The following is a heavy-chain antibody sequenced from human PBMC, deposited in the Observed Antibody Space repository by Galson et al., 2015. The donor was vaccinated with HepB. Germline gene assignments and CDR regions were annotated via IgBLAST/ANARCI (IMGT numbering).Heavy chain of an antibody. V-gene: IGHV4-39*01. CDR2: IYYSGST. CDR3: ARTGTSTHYYYYGMDV. D-gene: IGHD4-23*01. Sequence: SETLSLTCTVSGGSISSSSYYWGWIRQPPGKGLEWIGSIYYSGSTYYNPSLKSRVTISVDTSKNQFSLKLSSVTAADTAVYYCARTGTSTHYYYYGMDVWGQGTTVTVSS. CDR1: GGSISSSSYY. J-gene: IGHJ6*02.